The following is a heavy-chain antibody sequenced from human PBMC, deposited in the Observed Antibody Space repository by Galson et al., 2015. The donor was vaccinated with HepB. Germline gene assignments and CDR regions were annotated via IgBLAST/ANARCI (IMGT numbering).Heavy chain of an antibody. Sequence: SLRLSCAASGFTFSIEAMYWVRQAPDKGLEFVAATSYDGETKYYADSVRGRFTISRDNSKNTLYLQMNSLRVEDTALYYCAKNWGLGVWGQGTPVSV. CDR2: TSYDGETK. J-gene: IGHJ6*02. D-gene: IGHD7-27*01. CDR1: GFTFSIEA. CDR3: AKNWGLGV. V-gene: IGHV3-30*04.